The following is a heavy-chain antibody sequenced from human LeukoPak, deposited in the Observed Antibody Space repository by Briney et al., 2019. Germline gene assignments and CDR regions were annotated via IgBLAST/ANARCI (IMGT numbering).Heavy chain of an antibody. CDR2: TNHSGST. CDR1: GGSFSGYY. J-gene: IGHJ4*02. CDR3: ARGHYYFDY. V-gene: IGHV4-34*01. Sequence: SETLSLTCAVYGGSFSGYYWSWIRQPPGKGLEWIGETNHSGSTNYNPSLKSRVTISVDTSKNQFSLKLSSVTAADTAVYYCARGHYYFDYWGQGTLVTVSS.